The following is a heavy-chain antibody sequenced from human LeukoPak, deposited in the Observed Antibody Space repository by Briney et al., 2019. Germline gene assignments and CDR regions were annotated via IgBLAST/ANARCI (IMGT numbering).Heavy chain of an antibody. J-gene: IGHJ4*02. CDR2: ICTAGDT. CDR3: ARGSPAAGFDY. V-gene: IGHV3-13*01. D-gene: IGHD6-13*01. CDR1: GFTFSSYD. Sequence: PGGSLRLSCAASGFTFSSYDMHWVRQATGKGLEWVSAICTAGDTYYPGSVKGRFTISRENAKNSLYLQMNSLRAGDTAVYYCARGSPAAGFDYWGQGTLVTVSS.